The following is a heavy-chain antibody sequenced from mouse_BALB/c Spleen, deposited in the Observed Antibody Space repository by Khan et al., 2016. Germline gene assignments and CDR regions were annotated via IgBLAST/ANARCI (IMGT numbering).Heavy chain of an antibody. Sequence: QVQLQQSGAALVRPGASVKLSCKASGYTFTNYWINWVKQRPGQGLEWIGNIYPSDTHANYNQKFKDKATLTVDRSSSTAYMHLISPTSEDSSVYYWSIAITTIGSYYYAMDYWGQGTSVTVSS. CDR3: SIAITTIGSYYYAMDY. D-gene: IGHD1-2*01. CDR1: GYTFTNYW. CDR2: IYPSDTHA. J-gene: IGHJ4*01. V-gene: IGHV1-74*01.